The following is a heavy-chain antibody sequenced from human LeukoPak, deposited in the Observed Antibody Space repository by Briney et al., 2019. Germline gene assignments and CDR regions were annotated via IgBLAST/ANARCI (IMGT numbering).Heavy chain of an antibody. CDR1: GGSISSYY. D-gene: IGHD3-3*01. V-gene: IGHV4-4*07. CDR3: AGAGDFWSGYYADFDY. J-gene: IGHJ4*02. Sequence: SETLSLTCTVSGGSISSYYWSWLRQPAGQGLEWIGRIYTSGSTNYNPSLTSRVTISVDTSKNQFSLKLSSVTAADTAVYYCAGAGDFWSGYYADFDYWGQGTLVTVSS. CDR2: IYTSGST.